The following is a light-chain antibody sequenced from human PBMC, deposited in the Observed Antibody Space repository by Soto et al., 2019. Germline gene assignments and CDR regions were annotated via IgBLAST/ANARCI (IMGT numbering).Light chain of an antibody. CDR2: DVT. CDR3: CSYADSSSFRVL. J-gene: IGLJ2*01. CDR1: SGDVGGYDY. V-gene: IGLV2-11*01. Sequence: QSALTQPRSVSGSPGQSVTISCTGTSGDVGGYDYVSWYQQHPDNAPHLIIYDVTKRPSGVPDRFSGSKSANTASLIISGLQAADEAEYYCCCCSYADSSSFRVLFGGGTQLTVL.